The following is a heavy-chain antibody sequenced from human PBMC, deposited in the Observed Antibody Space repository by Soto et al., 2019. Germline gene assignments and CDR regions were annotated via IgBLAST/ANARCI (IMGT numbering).Heavy chain of an antibody. J-gene: IGHJ3*02. Sequence: PGGSLRLSCIGSGFTSNTDAIMSWVRQAPGKGLEWVSTISSISSNTYYADPVKGRFTISRDNSKKTVYLHMNSLGAEDTAVYYCANRVAGAMRAFDIWGQGTMVTVSS. CDR1: GFTSNTDA. V-gene: IGHV3-23*01. CDR2: ISSISSNT. D-gene: IGHD2-8*02. CDR3: ANRVAGAMRAFDI.